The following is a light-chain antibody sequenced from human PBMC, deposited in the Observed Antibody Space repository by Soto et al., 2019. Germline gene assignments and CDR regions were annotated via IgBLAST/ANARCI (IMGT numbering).Light chain of an antibody. V-gene: IGKV3D-20*02. CDR3: QQRVHWLT. CDR2: DAS. J-gene: IGKJ4*01. CDR1: QTVRNNY. Sequence: EFVLTQYPGTLSLSPGDRATLSGRASQTVRNNYLAWYQQKPGQVPRLLIYDASSRATGIPDRFSGGGSGTDFTLTISRLEPEDFAVYYCQQRVHWLTFGGGTKVDIK.